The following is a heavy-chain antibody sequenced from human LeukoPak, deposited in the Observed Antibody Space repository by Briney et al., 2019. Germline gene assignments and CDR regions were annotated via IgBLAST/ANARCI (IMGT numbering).Heavy chain of an antibody. J-gene: IGHJ4*02. D-gene: IGHD2-2*01. Sequence: SETLSLTCAVYGGSFSSYYWSWIRQPPGKGLEWIGEINHSGSTNYNPSLKRRVTISVDTSKKQFSLKLSSLTGADTAVYYCASYKRAPAAIDYWGQGTLVTVSS. CDR2: INHSGST. V-gene: IGHV4-34*01. CDR3: ASYKRAPAAIDY. CDR1: GGSFSSYY.